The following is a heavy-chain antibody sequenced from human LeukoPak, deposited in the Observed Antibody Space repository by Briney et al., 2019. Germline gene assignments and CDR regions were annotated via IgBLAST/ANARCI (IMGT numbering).Heavy chain of an antibody. J-gene: IGHJ4*02. CDR2: INHSGST. Sequence: SETLSLTCAVYGGSFSGYYWSWIRQPPGKGLEWIGEINHSGSTNYNPSLKSRVTISVDTSKNQFSLKLSSVTAADTAVYYCARQGGSSWYAYFDYWGQGTLVTVSS. V-gene: IGHV4-34*01. D-gene: IGHD6-13*01. CDR1: GGSFSGYY. CDR3: ARQGGSSWYAYFDY.